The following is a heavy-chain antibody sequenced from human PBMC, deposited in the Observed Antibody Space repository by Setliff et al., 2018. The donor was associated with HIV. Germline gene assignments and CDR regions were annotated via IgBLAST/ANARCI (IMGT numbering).Heavy chain of an antibody. Sequence: SETLSLTCAVSGGSISSSNWWSWVRQPPGKGLEWIGEIYHSGSTNYNPSLKSRVTISVDKSKNQFSLKLSSVTAADTAVYYCASVSSATYYYFQQWGQGTLVTVTS. J-gene: IGHJ1*01. V-gene: IGHV4-4*02. D-gene: IGHD1-26*01. CDR1: GGSISSSNW. CDR3: ASVSSATYYYFQQ. CDR2: IYHSGST.